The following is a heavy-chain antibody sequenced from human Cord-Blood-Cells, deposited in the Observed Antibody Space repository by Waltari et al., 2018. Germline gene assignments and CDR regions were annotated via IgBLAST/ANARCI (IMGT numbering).Heavy chain of an antibody. D-gene: IGHD5-12*01. J-gene: IGHJ4*02. V-gene: IGHV3-48*03. CDR1: GFTFSSYE. Sequence: EVQLVESGGGLVQPGGSLRLSCAASGFTFSSYEMNWVRQASGKGLEWVSYISSSGSTIYYADSVKGRFTISRDNAKNSLYLQMNSLRAEDTAVYYCARARSGYDYYFDYWGQGTLVTVSS. CDR3: ARARSGYDYYFDY. CDR2: ISSSGSTI.